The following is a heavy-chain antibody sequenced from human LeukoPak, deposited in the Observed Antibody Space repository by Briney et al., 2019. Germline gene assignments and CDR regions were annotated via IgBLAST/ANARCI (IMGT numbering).Heavy chain of an antibody. V-gene: IGHV1-69*13. CDR3: ARVGGGRYCSTTSCYMRGWFDP. Sequence: ASVKVSCKASGYTFTGYYMHWVRQAPGQGLEWMGGIIPIFGTANYAQKFQGRVTITADEFTSTAYMELSSLRSEDTAVYYCARVGGGRYCSTTSCYMRGWFDPWGQGTLVTVSS. J-gene: IGHJ5*02. CDR2: IIPIFGTA. D-gene: IGHD2-2*02. CDR1: GYTFTGYY.